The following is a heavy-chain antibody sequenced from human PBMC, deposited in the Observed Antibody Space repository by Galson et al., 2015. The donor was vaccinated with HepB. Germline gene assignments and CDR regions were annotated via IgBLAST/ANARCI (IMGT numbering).Heavy chain of an antibody. CDR3: ARDGRGYYDSSGYWSHWFDP. V-gene: IGHV1-46*01. CDR1: GYTFTSYY. D-gene: IGHD3-22*01. CDR2: INPSGGST. Sequence: SVKVSCKASGYTFTSYYMHWVRQAPGQGLEWMGIINPSGGSTSYAQKFQGRVTMTRDTSTSTVYMELSSLRSEDTAVYYCARDGRGYYDSSGYWSHWFDPWGRGTLVTVSS. J-gene: IGHJ5*02.